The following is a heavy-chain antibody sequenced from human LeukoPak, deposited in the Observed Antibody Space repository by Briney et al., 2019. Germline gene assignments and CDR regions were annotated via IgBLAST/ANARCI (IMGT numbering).Heavy chain of an antibody. CDR2: INHSGST. V-gene: IGHV4-34*01. Sequence: SETLSLICAVYGGSFSGYYWSWIRQPPGKGLEWIGEINHSGSTNYNPSLKSRVTISVDTSKNQFSLKLSSVTAADTAVYYCARFDWNYVSFDYWGQGTLVTVSS. J-gene: IGHJ4*02. D-gene: IGHD1-7*01. CDR1: GGSFSGYY. CDR3: ARFDWNYVSFDY.